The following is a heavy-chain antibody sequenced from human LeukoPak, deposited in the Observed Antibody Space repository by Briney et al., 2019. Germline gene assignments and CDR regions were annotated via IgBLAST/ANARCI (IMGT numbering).Heavy chain of an antibody. V-gene: IGHV5-51*01. D-gene: IGHD6-13*01. Sequence: GESLKISCQGSGYRFATYWIGWVRQMPEKGLEWMGIIYPGDSDTRYSPSFQGQVTISADESISTAYLQWSSLKASDTAMYYCARHPSSSSRDRFDYWGQGTLVTVSS. CDR2: IYPGDSDT. CDR3: ARHPSSSSRDRFDY. CDR1: GYRFATYW. J-gene: IGHJ4*02.